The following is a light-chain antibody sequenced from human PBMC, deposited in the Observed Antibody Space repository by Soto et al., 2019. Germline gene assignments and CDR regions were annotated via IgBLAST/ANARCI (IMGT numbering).Light chain of an antibody. V-gene: IGKV3D-20*02. CDR2: GTS. J-gene: IGKJ1*01. Sequence: EIVLTQSPGTLSLSAGERATLSCRASQSVSSSYLAWYQEKVGQAPRLLIYGTSNRATGVPDRFSGSGSGTDFTLTISRLEPEDFALYYCQPRSTWPTFGLGTKVDIK. CDR3: QPRSTWPT. CDR1: QSVSSSY.